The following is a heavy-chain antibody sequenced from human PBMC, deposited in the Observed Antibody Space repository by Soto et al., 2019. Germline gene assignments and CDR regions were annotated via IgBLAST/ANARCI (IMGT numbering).Heavy chain of an antibody. CDR2: IWYDGSNK. CDR3: ARDTYYDILTGHYYYYGMDV. D-gene: IGHD3-9*01. CDR1: GFTFSSYG. Sequence: GGSMRLSCAAAGFTFSSYGMHWVRKAPGKGLEWVAVIWYDGSNKYYADSVKGRFTISRDNSKNTLYLQMNSLRAEDTAVYYCARDTYYDILTGHYYYYGMDVWGQGTTVTSP. J-gene: IGHJ6*02. V-gene: IGHV3-33*01.